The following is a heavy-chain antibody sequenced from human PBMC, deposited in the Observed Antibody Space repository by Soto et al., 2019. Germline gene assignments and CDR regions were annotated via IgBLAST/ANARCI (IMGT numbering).Heavy chain of an antibody. Sequence: SATLSLTCGVYGGSFRNYAWSWIRQPAGKGLEWIGRLYRSGNTNYNPSFKSRLTMSADTSKNQFSLKLSSVTAADTAVYYCARGPYSSGWYVVDYWGQGTQVTSPQ. D-gene: IGHD6-19*01. CDR2: LYRSGNT. CDR3: ARGPYSSGWYVVDY. J-gene: IGHJ4*02. CDR1: GGSFRNYA. V-gene: IGHV4-59*10.